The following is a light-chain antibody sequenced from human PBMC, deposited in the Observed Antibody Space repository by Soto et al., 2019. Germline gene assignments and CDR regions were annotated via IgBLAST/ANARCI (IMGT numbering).Light chain of an antibody. J-gene: IGKJ1*01. CDR1: QSVSSN. V-gene: IGKV3-15*01. Sequence: EIVMTQSPATLSVSPGERATLSCRASQSVSSNLAWYQQKPGQAPRLLIYGASTRATGIPARFSGSGSGTEFSLTISSLQSEDFAVYSCQQYSNWPPTFGQGTKVEIK. CDR3: QQYSNWPPT. CDR2: GAS.